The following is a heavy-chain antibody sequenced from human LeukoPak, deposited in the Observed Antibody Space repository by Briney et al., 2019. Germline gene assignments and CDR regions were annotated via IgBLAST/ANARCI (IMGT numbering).Heavy chain of an antibody. Sequence: ASVRVSCKASGYTFTTYDINWVRQATGQGLEWMGWMNPNSGNTGYAQKFQGRATFTRDTSISTAYMDLSSLSSDDTAVYYCARGVTGIYYYYYMDTWGKGTTVTVSS. CDR1: GYTFTTYD. D-gene: IGHD3-10*01. CDR3: ARGVTGIYYYYYMDT. CDR2: MNPNSGNT. J-gene: IGHJ6*03. V-gene: IGHV1-8*03.